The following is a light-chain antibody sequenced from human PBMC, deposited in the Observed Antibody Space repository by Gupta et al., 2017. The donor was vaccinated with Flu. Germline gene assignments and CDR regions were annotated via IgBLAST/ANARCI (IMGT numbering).Light chain of an antibody. V-gene: IGKV3-20*01. J-gene: IGKJ2*03. CDR2: GTS. CDR1: ESVGRNI. CDR3: QQYEDEAYS. Sequence: GTTCLAPGERGTLSCWAAESVGRNIWVWYQQKPGQAPRVLIDGTSVRASGIPDRFSAGGSGTEFTRTINRLEPEESGIFYCQQYEDEAYSFGQGTKLEIK.